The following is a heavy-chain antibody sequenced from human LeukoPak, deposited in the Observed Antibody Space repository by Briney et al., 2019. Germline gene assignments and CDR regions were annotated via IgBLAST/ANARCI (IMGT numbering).Heavy chain of an antibody. CDR1: GGFVSYSSYY. V-gene: IGHV4-39*07. Sequence: SETLSLTCTVSGGFVSYSSYYWGWIRQPPGTGLEWIASIYYAGATYYNSSLESRATISVDTSKNQVSLKVTSVTAADTAVYYCASHGPSGSYFAFDYWGQGTLVTVSS. CDR2: IYYAGAT. J-gene: IGHJ4*02. CDR3: ASHGPSGSYFAFDY. D-gene: IGHD3-10*01.